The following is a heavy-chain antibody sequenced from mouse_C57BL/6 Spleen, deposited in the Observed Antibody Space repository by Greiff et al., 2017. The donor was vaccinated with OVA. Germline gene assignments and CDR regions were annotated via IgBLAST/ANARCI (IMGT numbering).Heavy chain of an antibody. CDR2: ISDGGSYT. CDR1: GFTFSSYA. D-gene: IGHD1-1*01. J-gene: IGHJ2*01. CDR3: AREGNLSIDY. Sequence: EVKLVESGGGLVKPGGSLKLSCAASGFTFSSYAMSWVRQTPEKRLEWVATISDGGSYTYYPDNVKGRFTIFRDNAKNNLYLQMRHLKSEDAAMYYGAREGNLSIDYWGQGTTLTVSS. V-gene: IGHV5-4*03.